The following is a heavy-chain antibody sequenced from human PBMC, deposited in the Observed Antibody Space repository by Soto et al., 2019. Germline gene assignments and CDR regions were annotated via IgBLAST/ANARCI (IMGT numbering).Heavy chain of an antibody. J-gene: IGHJ4*02. CDR2: IIPILGIA. CDR3: ARASLYYYDSSGYPGSLFDY. D-gene: IGHD3-22*01. CDR1: GGTFCSYT. Sequence: ASVKVSCKASGGTFCSYTISWVRQAPGQGLEWMGRIIPILGIASYAQKFQGRVTITADKSTSTAYMELSSLRSEDTAVYYCARASLYYYDSSGYPGSLFDYWGQGTLVTVSS. V-gene: IGHV1-69*02.